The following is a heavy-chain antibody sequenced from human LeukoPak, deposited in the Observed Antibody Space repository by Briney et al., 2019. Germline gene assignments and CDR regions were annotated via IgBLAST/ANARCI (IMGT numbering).Heavy chain of an antibody. J-gene: IGHJ5*02. Sequence: SETLSLTCAVYGGSFSGYYWSWIRQPPGKGLEWIGEINHSGSTNYNPSLKSRVTISVDTSKNQFSLKLSSVTAADTAVYYCASTYYDISNWFDPWGQGTLVTVSS. V-gene: IGHV4-34*01. CDR2: INHSGST. CDR1: GGSFSGYY. D-gene: IGHD3-9*01. CDR3: ASTYYDISNWFDP.